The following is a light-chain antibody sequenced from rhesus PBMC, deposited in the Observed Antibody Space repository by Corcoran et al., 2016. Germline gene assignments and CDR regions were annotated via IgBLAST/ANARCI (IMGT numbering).Light chain of an antibody. J-gene: IGKJ4*01. Sequence: EIVLTQSPATLSLSPGERATLPCRASQRVSSSLAWYQQKPGQAPRLLIYGASSRATGIPDRFSGSGSGTDCTLTISSLGPEDFAVYNCQQYSNWLTFGGGTKEEIK. CDR1: QRVSSS. CDR3: QQYSNWLT. V-gene: IGKV3-42*03. CDR2: GAS.